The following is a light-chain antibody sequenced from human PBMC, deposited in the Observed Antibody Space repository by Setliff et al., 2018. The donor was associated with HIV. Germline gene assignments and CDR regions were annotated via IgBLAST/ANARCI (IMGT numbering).Light chain of an antibody. CDR2: EVN. CDR1: SSDVGGYNY. V-gene: IGLV2-8*01. Sequence: LTQPPSASGSPGQSVTMSCTGTSSDVGGYNYVSWYQQHPGKAPKLMIYEVNKRPSGVPDRFSGSKSGNTASLTVSGLQAEDEADYYCSSYAGSNNLVFGGGTKVTVL. CDR3: SSYAGSNNLV. J-gene: IGLJ2*01.